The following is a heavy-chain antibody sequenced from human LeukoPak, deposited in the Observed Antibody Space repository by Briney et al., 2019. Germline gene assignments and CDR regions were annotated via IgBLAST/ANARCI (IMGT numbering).Heavy chain of an antibody. V-gene: IGHV4-31*03. Sequence: PSETLSLTCTVSGGSISSGDYYWSWIRQHPGKGLEWIGYIHYSGSTYYNPSLKSRLTISVDTSKNQFSLKVSSVTAADTAVYYCARARLSAFWSANGGGKWIDPWGQGTLVTVSS. D-gene: IGHD3-3*01. CDR2: IHYSGST. CDR3: ARARLSAFWSANGGGKWIDP. CDR1: GGSISSGDYY. J-gene: IGHJ5*02.